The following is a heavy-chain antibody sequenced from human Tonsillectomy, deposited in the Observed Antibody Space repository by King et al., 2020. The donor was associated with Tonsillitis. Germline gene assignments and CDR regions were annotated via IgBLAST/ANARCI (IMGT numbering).Heavy chain of an antibody. V-gene: IGHV3-23*04. Sequence: VQLVESGGGLVQPGGSLRLSCAASGFTFGFTFRSYAMSWVRQAPVKGLEWVAAISGSGDRIYYADSVKGRFIISRDNSKNTLYFQMNSLRAEDTAVYYCARGRTNYDFWRAYYWGQGTLITVSS. CDR2: ISGSGDRI. D-gene: IGHD3-3*01. CDR1: GFTFGFTFRSYA. J-gene: IGHJ4*02. CDR3: ARGRTNYDFWRAYY.